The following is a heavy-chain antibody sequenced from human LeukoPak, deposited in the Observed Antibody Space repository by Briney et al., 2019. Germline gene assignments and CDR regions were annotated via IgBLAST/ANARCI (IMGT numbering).Heavy chain of an antibody. J-gene: IGHJ4*02. CDR2: IRSKAYGGTT. CDR3: TRDVYDSSGYYPNTDY. V-gene: IGHV3-49*04. D-gene: IGHD3-22*01. CDR1: GFTFGDYA. Sequence: QTGGSLRLSCTASGFTFGDYAMSWVRQAPGKGLEWVGFIRSKAYGGTTEYAASVKGRFTISRDDSKSIAYLQMNSLKTEDTAVYYCTRDVYDSSGYYPNTDYWGQGTLVTVSS.